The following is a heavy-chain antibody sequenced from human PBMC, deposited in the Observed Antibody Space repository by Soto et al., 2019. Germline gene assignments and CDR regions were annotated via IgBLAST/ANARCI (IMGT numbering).Heavy chain of an antibody. CDR3: VKGLQSDNYYCFDP. Sequence: GGSLRLSCAASGFSFSNYAMSWARQVPGKGLEWVAGMSGSGGTTHYADSVKGRFTISRDNSKNTLFLQMNNLRAEDTAEYYCVKGLQSDNYYCFDPWGQGTLVTVSS. CDR2: MSGSGGTT. J-gene: IGHJ5*02. CDR1: GFSFSNYA. V-gene: IGHV3-23*01. D-gene: IGHD1-1*01.